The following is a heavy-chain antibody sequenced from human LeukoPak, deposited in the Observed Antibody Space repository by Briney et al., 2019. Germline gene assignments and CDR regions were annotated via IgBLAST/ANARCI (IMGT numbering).Heavy chain of an antibody. Sequence: SETLSLTCTVSGGSISSASYYWSWIRQPAGKGLEWIGRIYTSGSTNYNPSLKSRVTISVDTSKNQFSLKLSSVTAADTAVYYCARGTWSGYYGIAGYFQHWGQGTLVTVSS. CDR1: GGSISSASYY. CDR2: IYTSGST. V-gene: IGHV4-61*02. D-gene: IGHD3-3*01. J-gene: IGHJ1*01. CDR3: ARGTWSGYYGIAGYFQH.